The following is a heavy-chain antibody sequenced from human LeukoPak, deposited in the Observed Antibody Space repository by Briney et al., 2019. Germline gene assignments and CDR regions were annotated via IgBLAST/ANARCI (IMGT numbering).Heavy chain of an antibody. CDR2: ISRTGTDT. V-gene: IGHV3-23*01. Sequence: GGSLRLSCAASGFRFSSYEMDWVRQAPGKGLEWVSGISRTGTDTYYGDSVKGRFTISRDNSKNTLFLQMTSLRAEDTAVYYCAKGDFDFWTGYPDYYYNGVNVWGQGTTVTVSS. D-gene: IGHD3/OR15-3a*01. CDR3: AKGDFDFWTGYPDYYYNGVNV. J-gene: IGHJ6*02. CDR1: GFRFSSYE.